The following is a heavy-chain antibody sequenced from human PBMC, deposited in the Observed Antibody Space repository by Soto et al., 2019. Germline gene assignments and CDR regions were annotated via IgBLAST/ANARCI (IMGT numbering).Heavy chain of an antibody. V-gene: IGHV4-39*01. J-gene: IGHJ6*02. CDR3: ARLEQYYYYGMDV. CDR1: GGSISSSSYY. CDR2: IYYSGST. Sequence: LPETLSLTSTVSGGSISSSSYYWGWIRQPPGKGLEWIGSIYYSGSTYYNPSLKSRVTISVDTSKNQFSLKLSSVTAADTAVYYCARLEQYYYYGMDVWGQGTTVTVSS.